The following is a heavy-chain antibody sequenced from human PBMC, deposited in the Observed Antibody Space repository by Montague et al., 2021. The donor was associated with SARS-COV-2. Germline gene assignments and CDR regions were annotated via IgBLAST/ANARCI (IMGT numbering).Heavy chain of an antibody. Sequence: SETLSLTCTVSGGSISSSSYYWGWICQPPGKGLEWIGSIYYSGSTYYNPSLKSRVTISVDTSKNQFSLKLSSVTAADTAVYYCARKETKYSSTWSTGGNWFDPWGQGTLVTVSS. J-gene: IGHJ5*02. CDR3: ARKETKYSSTWSTGGNWFDP. CDR1: GGSISSSSYY. V-gene: IGHV4-39*01. D-gene: IGHD6-13*01. CDR2: IYYSGST.